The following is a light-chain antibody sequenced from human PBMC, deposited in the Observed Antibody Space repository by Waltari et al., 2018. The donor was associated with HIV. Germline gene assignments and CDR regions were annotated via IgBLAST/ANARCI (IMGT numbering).Light chain of an antibody. V-gene: IGLV2-14*03. CDR1: DSDFGLYKL. Sequence: AVTQPASVSGLPGQSTTISCTGDDSDFGLYKLVSWYQQHSGSPPSLILYGVDRRASGVSDRCSGSMSGNTASLTISGLRAEDEGHYYCASFTGDNTVIFGGGTEVTVL. CDR3: ASFTGDNTVI. J-gene: IGLJ2*01. CDR2: GVD.